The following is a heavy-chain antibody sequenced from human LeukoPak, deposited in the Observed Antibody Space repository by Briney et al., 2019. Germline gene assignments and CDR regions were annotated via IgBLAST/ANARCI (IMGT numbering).Heavy chain of an antibody. J-gene: IGHJ4*02. V-gene: IGHV4-59*13. CDR3: ARGILNYQFDY. Sequence: PSETLSLTCTVSGGSISSSYWSWIRQPPGKGLEWIGYIYYSGSTNYNPSLKSRVTISVDTSKNQFSLKLSSVTAADTAVYYCARGILNYQFDYWGQGTLVTVSS. CDR2: IYYSGST. D-gene: IGHD1-7*01. CDR1: GGSISSSY.